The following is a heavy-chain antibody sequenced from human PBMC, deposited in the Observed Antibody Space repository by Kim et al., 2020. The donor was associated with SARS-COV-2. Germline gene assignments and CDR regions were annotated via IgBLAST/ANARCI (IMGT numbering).Heavy chain of an antibody. J-gene: IGHJ6*02. CDR1: GYTFTSYG. Sequence: ASVKVSCKASGYTFTSYGISWVRQAPGQGLEWMGWISAYNGNTNYAQKLQGRVTMTTDTSTSTAYMELRSLRSDDTAVYYCARGSPRLVITPYFYYGMDVWGQGTTVTVSS. CDR3: ARGSPRLVITPYFYYGMDV. V-gene: IGHV1-18*01. D-gene: IGHD3-9*01. CDR2: ISAYNGNT.